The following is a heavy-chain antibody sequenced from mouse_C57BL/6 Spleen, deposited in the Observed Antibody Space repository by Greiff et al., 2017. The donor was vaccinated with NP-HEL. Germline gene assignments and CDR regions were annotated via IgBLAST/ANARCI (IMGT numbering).Heavy chain of an antibody. D-gene: IGHD1-1*01. CDR1: GYTFTSYW. Sequence: QVQLQQPGAELVKPGASVKMSCKASGYTFTSYWITWVKQRPGQGLEWIGDIYPGSGSTNYNEKFKSKATLTVDTSSSTAYMQLSSLTSEDAAVYYCAREAPVLLGLAMDYWGQGTSVTVAS. CDR3: AREAPVLLGLAMDY. J-gene: IGHJ4*01. V-gene: IGHV1-55*01. CDR2: IYPGSGST.